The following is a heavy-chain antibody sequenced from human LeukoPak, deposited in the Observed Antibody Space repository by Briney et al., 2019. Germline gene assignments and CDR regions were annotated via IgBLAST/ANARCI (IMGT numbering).Heavy chain of an antibody. CDR1: GASFRSGGQY. Sequence: PLETLSLTCTLSGASFRSGGQYWGWIRQTPGKGLEWIGDIFYNGKTNYTPSLKSRVTISLDTSRSQFSLRLSSVTAADTGVCYCARIFDIWGRGTLVTVSS. V-gene: IGHV4-61*08. CDR3: ARIFDI. J-gene: IGHJ4*02. CDR2: IFYNGKT.